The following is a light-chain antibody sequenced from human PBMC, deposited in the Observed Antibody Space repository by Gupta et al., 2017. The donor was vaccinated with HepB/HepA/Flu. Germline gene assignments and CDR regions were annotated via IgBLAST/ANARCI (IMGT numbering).Light chain of an antibody. CDR1: SSNIGNNY. V-gene: IGLV1-51*02. CDR2: EDN. Sequence: QSALPPPPSVSAAVGQKVTISCSGSSSNIGNNYVSWYQQLPGSAPKLLIYEDNKRPSGIPDRFSGSKSGTSATLGITVLQTGDEADYYCGTWDSSLSAAVFGGGTELTVL. J-gene: IGLJ2*01. CDR3: GTWDSSLSAAV.